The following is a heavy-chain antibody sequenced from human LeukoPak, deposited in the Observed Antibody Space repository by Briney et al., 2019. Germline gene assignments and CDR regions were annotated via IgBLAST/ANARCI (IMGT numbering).Heavy chain of an antibody. Sequence: SQTLSLTCTVSGGSISSGDYYWSWIRQPPGKGLEWIGYIYYSGSTYYNPSLKSRVTISVDTSKNQFSLKLSSVTAADTAVYYCASSYSSWQGGYSPFQHWGQGTLVTVSS. CDR1: GGSISSGDYY. CDR2: IYYSGST. J-gene: IGHJ1*01. V-gene: IGHV4-30-4*08. D-gene: IGHD6-6*01. CDR3: ASSYSSWQGGYSPFQH.